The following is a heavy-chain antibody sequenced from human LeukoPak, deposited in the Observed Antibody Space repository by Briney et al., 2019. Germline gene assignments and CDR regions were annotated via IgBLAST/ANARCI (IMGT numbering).Heavy chain of an antibody. CDR2: IYIRGRM. J-gene: IGHJ4*02. CDR1: GGSITSYS. V-gene: IGHV4-4*07. Sequence: PSETLSLTCTVSGGSITSYSWSWIRQPADKRLKWIGRIYIRGRMTYIPSLKSRVTMSVDMSRNEFSLILSSVTAADTAVYYCARDPIGHGYIDYWGQGTLVTVSS. CDR3: ARDPIGHGYIDY. D-gene: IGHD5-24*01.